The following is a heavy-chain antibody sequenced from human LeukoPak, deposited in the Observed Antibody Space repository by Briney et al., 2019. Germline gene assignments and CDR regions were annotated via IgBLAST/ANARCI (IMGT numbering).Heavy chain of an antibody. D-gene: IGHD5-24*01. CDR3: ARRRDGPVDY. CDR1: GFSISNYG. V-gene: IGHV3-48*04. J-gene: IGHJ4*02. CDR2: IRSDSSTK. Sequence: GGSLRLSCAGSGFSISNYGMNWVRQAPGKGLEWLSYIRSDSSTKYYADSVEGRFTISRDNAKNSLYLQMNSLRAEDTAVYYCARRRDGPVDYWGQGTLVTVSS.